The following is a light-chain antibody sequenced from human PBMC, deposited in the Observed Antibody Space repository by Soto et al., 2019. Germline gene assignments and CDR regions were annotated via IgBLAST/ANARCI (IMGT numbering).Light chain of an antibody. Sequence: DIQMTQSLSDMSPSVGDIVTITCRASQDISNFLVWFQQRPGKVPKRLIYSATRLESRAPSRFSGSGTETEFTLTISSLQPEDFATYYCLQHKSYPRTFGQGTKVDIK. V-gene: IGKV1-17*03. CDR3: LQHKSYPRT. J-gene: IGKJ1*01. CDR1: QDISNF. CDR2: SAT.